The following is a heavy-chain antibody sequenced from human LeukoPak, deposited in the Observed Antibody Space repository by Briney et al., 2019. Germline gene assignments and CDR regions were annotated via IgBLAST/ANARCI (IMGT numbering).Heavy chain of an antibody. CDR3: ARSFDSRGYYYYGMDV. Sequence: PSETLSLTCTVSGGSISGYYGAWIRQPPGKGLEWIAYVYYSGSTGYNPSLKSRVTISVDTSKNQFSLNLSSVTAADTAVYYCARSFDSRGYYYYGMDVWGQGITVTVSS. CDR2: VYYSGST. D-gene: IGHD3-22*01. CDR1: GGSISGYY. V-gene: IGHV4-59*01. J-gene: IGHJ6*02.